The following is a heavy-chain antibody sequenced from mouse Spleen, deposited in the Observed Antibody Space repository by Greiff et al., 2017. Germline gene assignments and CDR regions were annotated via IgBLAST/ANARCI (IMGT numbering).Heavy chain of an antibody. CDR1: GYTFTSYW. V-gene: IGHV1-55*01. J-gene: IGHJ2*01. Sequence: QVHVKQPGAELVKPGASVKMSCKASGYTFTSYWITWVKQRPGQGLEWIGDIYPGSGSTNYNEKFKSKATLTVDTSSSTAYMQLSSLTSEDSAVYYCARVTRDGDYFDYWGQGTTLTVSS. CDR2: IYPGSGST. D-gene: IGHD2-13*01. CDR3: ARVTRDGDYFDY.